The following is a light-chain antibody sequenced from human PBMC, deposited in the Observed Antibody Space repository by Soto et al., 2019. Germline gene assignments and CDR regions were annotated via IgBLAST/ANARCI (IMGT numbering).Light chain of an antibody. CDR1: SSDVGGYNY. J-gene: IGLJ1*01. CDR2: DVS. Sequence: QSALTQPASVSGSPGQSITISCTGTSSDVGGYNYVSWYQQHPGKPPKFMIYDVSKRPSGVSNRFSGSKSGNTASLTISGLQAEDEADYYCCSYTTSNTRQIVFGTGTKLTVL. V-gene: IGLV2-14*01. CDR3: CSYTTSNTRQIV.